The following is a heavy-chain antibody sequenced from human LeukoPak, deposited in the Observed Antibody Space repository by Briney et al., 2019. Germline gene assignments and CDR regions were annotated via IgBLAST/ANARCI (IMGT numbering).Heavy chain of an antibody. D-gene: IGHD3-10*01. Sequence: GGSLRLSCAASGFTFSSYEMNWVRQAPGKGLEWVSYISGGGSTIYYADSVKGRFTISRDNAKNSLYLQMNSLRAEDTAVYYCARVATMVRVPLDALDIWGQGTMVSVSS. V-gene: IGHV3-48*03. CDR2: ISGGGSTI. CDR1: GFTFSSYE. J-gene: IGHJ3*02. CDR3: ARVATMVRVPLDALDI.